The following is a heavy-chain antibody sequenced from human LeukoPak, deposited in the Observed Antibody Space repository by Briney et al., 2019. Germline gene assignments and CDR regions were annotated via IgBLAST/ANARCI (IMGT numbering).Heavy chain of an antibody. CDR2: ISTYNGNT. J-gene: IGHJ4*02. V-gene: IGHV1-18*01. CDR3: ARDYYGSGSNPYFDY. CDR1: GYTFTSNG. D-gene: IGHD3-10*01. Sequence: VGSVSLSCKASGYTFTSNGISWVRRAPGQGLEWMAWISTYNGNTNYAQKLQGRVTMTTDTSTSTAYMELRSLTSDDTAVYYCARDYYGSGSNPYFDYGGRESLATVSS.